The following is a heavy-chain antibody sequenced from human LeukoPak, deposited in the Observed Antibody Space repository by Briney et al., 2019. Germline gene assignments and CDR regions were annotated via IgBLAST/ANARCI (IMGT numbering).Heavy chain of an antibody. J-gene: IGHJ4*02. CDR3: ARGGDSGWYFNS. Sequence: PSETLSLTCTVSGGSISTSNYYWGWIRQPPGKGLEWIGNIFYSGSTYYSPSVKSRVTISVDTSKNQFSLKLSSVTAADTAVYYCARGGDSGWYFNSWGQGTLVTVSS. V-gene: IGHV4-39*07. CDR2: IFYSGST. CDR1: GGSISTSNYY. D-gene: IGHD6-19*01.